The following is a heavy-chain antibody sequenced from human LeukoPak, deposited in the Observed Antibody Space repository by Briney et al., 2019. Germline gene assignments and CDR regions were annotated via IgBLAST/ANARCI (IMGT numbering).Heavy chain of an antibody. CDR1: GGSFSGYY. V-gene: IGHV4-34*01. CDR2: INHSGST. D-gene: IGHD6-13*01. Sequence: SETLSLTCAVYGGSFSGYYWSWLRQPPGKGLEWIGEINHSGSTNYNPSLKSRVTISVDTSKNQFSLKLSSVTAADTAVYYCARGPYSSSWYRFDYWGQGTLVTVSS. CDR3: ARGPYSSSWYRFDY. J-gene: IGHJ4*02.